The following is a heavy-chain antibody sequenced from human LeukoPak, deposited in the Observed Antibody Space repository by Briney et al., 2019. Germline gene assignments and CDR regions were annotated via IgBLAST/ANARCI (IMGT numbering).Heavy chain of an antibody. V-gene: IGHV4-59*08. CDR2: IYYSGST. CDR1: GGSISSYY. Sequence: PSETLSLTCTVSGGSISSYYWSWIRQPPGKGLEWIGTIYYSGSTNYNPSLKSRVTISVDTSKNQFSLKLSSVTAADTAVYYCARGGTYYDFWSGYRYYYYYGMDVWGQGTTVTVSS. CDR3: ARGGTYYDFWSGYRYYYYYGMDV. D-gene: IGHD3-3*01. J-gene: IGHJ6*02.